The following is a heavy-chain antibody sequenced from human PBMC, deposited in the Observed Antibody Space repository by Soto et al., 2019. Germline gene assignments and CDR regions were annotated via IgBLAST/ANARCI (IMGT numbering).Heavy chain of an antibody. D-gene: IGHD2-2*01. V-gene: IGHV5-51*01. CDR1: GYSFTSYW. Sequence: GESLKISCKGSGYSFTSYWIGRVRQMPGKGLEGVGIIYPGDSDTRYSPSFQGQVASSADKSGSTAYLQWSSLKASDTAMYYCARIPTSCDGASCYVFGGFDYWGQGTLVTVSS. CDR2: IYPGDSDT. CDR3: ARIPTSCDGASCYVFGGFDY. J-gene: IGHJ4*02.